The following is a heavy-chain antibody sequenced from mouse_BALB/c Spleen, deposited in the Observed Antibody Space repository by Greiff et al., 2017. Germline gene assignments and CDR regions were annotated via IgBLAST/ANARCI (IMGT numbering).Heavy chain of an antibody. V-gene: IGHV5-9-4*01. Sequence: EVMLVESGGGLVKPGGSLKLSCAASGFTFSSYAMSWVRQSPEKRLEWVAEISSGGSYTYYPDTVTGRFTISRDNAKNTLYLEMSSLRSEDTAMYYCARAIYYDYDGLAYWGQGTLVTVSA. CDR2: ISSGGSYT. CDR3: ARAIYYDYDGLAY. J-gene: IGHJ3*01. CDR1: GFTFSSYA. D-gene: IGHD2-4*01.